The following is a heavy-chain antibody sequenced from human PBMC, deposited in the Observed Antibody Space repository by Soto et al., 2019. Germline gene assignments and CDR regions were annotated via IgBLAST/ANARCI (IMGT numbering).Heavy chain of an antibody. CDR2: INWDGTNK. CDR1: GFTFDDYT. V-gene: IGHV3-43*01. D-gene: IGHD5-12*01. J-gene: IGHJ6*03. CDR3: ARDHWAYSGYQKFYYYYYYMDL. Sequence: PGGSLRLSCAASGFTFDDYTMHWVRQAPGKGPEWVSLINWDGTNKYYADSVKGRFTISRDNSKNSLYLQMNSLRTEDTALYYCARDHWAYSGYQKFYYYYYYMDLWGKGTTVTVSS.